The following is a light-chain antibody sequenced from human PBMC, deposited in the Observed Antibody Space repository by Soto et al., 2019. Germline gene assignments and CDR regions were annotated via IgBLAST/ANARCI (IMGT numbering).Light chain of an antibody. Sequence: IVMTQSPATLSVSPGERATLSCRASQSVSSNLAWYQQKPGQAPNLLIYDTSTRASGIPARFSGSGSGTNFTLTISSLQSEDFAVYYCQQYNNWPRTFGQGTKVDIK. V-gene: IGKV3-15*01. CDR3: QQYNNWPRT. CDR1: QSVSSN. J-gene: IGKJ1*01. CDR2: DTS.